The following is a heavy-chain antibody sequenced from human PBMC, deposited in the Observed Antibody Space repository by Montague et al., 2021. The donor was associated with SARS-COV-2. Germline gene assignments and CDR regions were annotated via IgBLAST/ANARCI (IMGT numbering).Heavy chain of an antibody. V-gene: IGHV4-34*01. CDR1: GGSLSGYY. D-gene: IGHD2-15*01. J-gene: IGHJ4*02. Sequence: SETLSLTCAVYGGSLSGYYWSWIRQPPGEGLEWIAEISHSGSTSYNPSLKSRVTISVDTSKNQFSLKLSSVTAADTAVYYCARLTAGYRSGGSCYWGTGFDYWGQGTLVTVSS. CDR2: ISHSGST. CDR3: ARLTAGYRSGGSCYWGTGFDY.